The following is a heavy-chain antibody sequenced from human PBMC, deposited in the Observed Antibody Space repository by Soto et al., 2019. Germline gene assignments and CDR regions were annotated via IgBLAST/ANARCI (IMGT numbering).Heavy chain of an antibody. CDR1: GGTFSSYT. D-gene: IGHD4-4*01. CDR3: ARWASNDY. Sequence: QVQLVQSGAEVKKPGSSVKVSCKASGGTFSSYTISWVRQAPGQGLEWMGRIIPILGIANYAQKFHGRVTSTADKSTSTAYMELSSLRSEDTAVYYCARWASNDYWGQGTLVTVSS. V-gene: IGHV1-69*02. CDR2: IIPILGIA. J-gene: IGHJ4*02.